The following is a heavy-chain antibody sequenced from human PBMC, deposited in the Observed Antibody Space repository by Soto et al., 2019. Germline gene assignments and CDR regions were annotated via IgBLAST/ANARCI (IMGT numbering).Heavy chain of an antibody. CDR3: ARWHYYDSSGYSGFEY. CDR1: GFTFSSYW. Sequence: EVQLVESGGGLVQPGGSLRLSCPASGFTFSSYWIHWVRQAPGKGLVWVSRINSDGSSTSYADSVKGRFTISRDNAKNTLYLQMNSLRAEDTAVYYCARWHYYDSSGYSGFEYWGQGTLVTVSS. J-gene: IGHJ4*02. D-gene: IGHD3-22*01. CDR2: INSDGSST. V-gene: IGHV3-74*01.